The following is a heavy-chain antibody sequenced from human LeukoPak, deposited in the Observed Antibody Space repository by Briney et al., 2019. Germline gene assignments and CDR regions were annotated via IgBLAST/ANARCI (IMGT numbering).Heavy chain of an antibody. CDR3: ARVGDSGYCSSTSCYTDY. CDR1: GFTFSSYS. D-gene: IGHD2-2*02. Sequence: GGSLRLPCAASGFTFSSYSMNWVRQAPGKGLEWVSSISSSSSYIYYADSVKGRFTISRDNAKNSLYLQMNSLRAEDTAVYYCARVGDSGYCSSTSCYTDYWGQGTLVTVSS. V-gene: IGHV3-21*01. CDR2: ISSSSSYI. J-gene: IGHJ4*02.